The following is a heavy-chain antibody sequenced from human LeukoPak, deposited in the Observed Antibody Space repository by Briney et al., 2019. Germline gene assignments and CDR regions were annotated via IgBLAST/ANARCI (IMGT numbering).Heavy chain of an antibody. Sequence: GSSVKVSCKASGGTFSSYAISWVRQAPGQGLEWMGRIIPIFGTANYAQKFQGGVTITTDESTSTAYMELSSLRSEDTAVYYCARTTELLPGYWGQGTLVTVSS. CDR3: ARTTELLPGY. J-gene: IGHJ4*02. CDR1: GGTFSSYA. CDR2: IIPIFGTA. V-gene: IGHV1-69*05. D-gene: IGHD1-26*01.